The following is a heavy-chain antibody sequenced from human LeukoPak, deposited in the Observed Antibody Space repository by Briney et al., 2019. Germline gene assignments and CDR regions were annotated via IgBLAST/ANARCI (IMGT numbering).Heavy chain of an antibody. CDR1: GGSISSGDYS. D-gene: IGHD1-26*01. J-gene: IGHJ3*02. V-gene: IGHV4-30-4*07. Sequence: SSETLSLTCAVSGGSISSGDYSWSWIRQPPGEGLEWIGFIYNSGNTYYNPSLKSRVTLSVDTSKNQFSLKLSSVTAADTAVYYCARVSSGSAWVAFDIWGQGTMVTVSS. CDR2: IYNSGNT. CDR3: ARVSSGSAWVAFDI.